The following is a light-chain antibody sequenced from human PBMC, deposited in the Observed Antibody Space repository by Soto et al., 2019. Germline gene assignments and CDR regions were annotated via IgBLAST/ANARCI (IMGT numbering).Light chain of an antibody. Sequence: EVVLTQSPGTLSLSPGERVTLSCRASQSVSSTYLAWYQQKPGQAPRLLIYGVSSRATGIPDRFSGGGSGTDFTLTISSLEPEDFAVYYCQQRSNLPPTFGQGTRLEIK. CDR3: QQRSNLPPT. CDR1: QSVSSTY. J-gene: IGKJ5*01. CDR2: GVS. V-gene: IGKV3D-20*02.